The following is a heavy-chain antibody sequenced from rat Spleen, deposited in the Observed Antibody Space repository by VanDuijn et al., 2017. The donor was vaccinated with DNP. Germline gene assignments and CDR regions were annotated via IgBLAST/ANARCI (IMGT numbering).Heavy chain of an antibody. J-gene: IGHJ2*01. CDR1: GYSITGNY. V-gene: IGHV3-1*01. Sequence: EVQLQESGPGLVKPSQSLSLTCSVTGYSITGNYWAWIRKLPGNKMEWIGYISHSDSTGYNPSLNSRISITRDTSKNQFFLQLNAATTGDTGTYYCVRWERSGFDYWGQGVMVSVSS. CDR3: VRWERSGFDY. D-gene: IGHD4-3*01. CDR2: ISHSDST.